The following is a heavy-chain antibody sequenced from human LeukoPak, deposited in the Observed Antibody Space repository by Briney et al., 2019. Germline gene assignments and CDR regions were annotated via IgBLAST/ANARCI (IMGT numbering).Heavy chain of an antibody. Sequence: GGSLRLSCAASRFTVSSNYMTWVRQAAGKGLEWVSVIYSGGSTYYADSVKGRFTISRDNSKNTQYLQMNSLRAEDTAVYYCARALKDLRRRIGGTTTFEYYYYMDVWGKGTTVTISS. D-gene: IGHD1-26*01. CDR2: IYSGGST. CDR1: RFTVSSNY. V-gene: IGHV3-66*01. J-gene: IGHJ6*03. CDR3: ARALKDLRRRIGGTTTFEYYYYMDV.